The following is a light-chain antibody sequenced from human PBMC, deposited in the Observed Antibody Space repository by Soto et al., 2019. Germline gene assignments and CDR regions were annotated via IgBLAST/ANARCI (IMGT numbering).Light chain of an antibody. V-gene: IGLV2-14*01. CDR1: SSDVGAYNY. Sequence: QSALTQPASVSGSPGQSITISCTGISSDVGAYNYVSWYQHHPGKAPRLLIYEVTNRPSGVSNRFSGSKSGSMASLTISGLQADVEADYYCTSYTRSSTPYVFGTGTKVTVL. J-gene: IGLJ1*01. CDR3: TSYTRSSTPYV. CDR2: EVT.